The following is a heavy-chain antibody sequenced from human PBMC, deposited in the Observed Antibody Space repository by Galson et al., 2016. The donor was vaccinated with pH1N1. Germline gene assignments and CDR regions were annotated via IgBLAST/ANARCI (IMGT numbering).Heavy chain of an antibody. D-gene: IGHD3-22*01. CDR2: IHPDDSNV. CDR3: ARLRATRPYYFDGTGNSLDF. J-gene: IGHJ4*02. V-gene: IGHV5-51*03. CDR1: GSKFVSSW. Sequence: QSGAEVKKPGESLKISCKASGSKFVSSWIGWVRQMPGKGLEWMGIIHPDDSNVIYSPSFQGLVTMSADKSTRTAFLHWTTLKASDSAVYYCARLRATRPYYFDGTGNSLDFWGQGTLVTVSS.